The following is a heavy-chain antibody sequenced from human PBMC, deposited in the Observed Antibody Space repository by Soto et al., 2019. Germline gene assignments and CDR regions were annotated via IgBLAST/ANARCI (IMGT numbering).Heavy chain of an antibody. V-gene: IGHV1-69*13. J-gene: IGHJ4*02. CDR2: IIPIFGTA. Sequence: SVKVSCKASGGTFSSYAISWVRQAPGQGLEWMGGIIPIFGTANYAQKFQGRVTITADESTSTAYMELSSLRSEDTAVYYCARDMIGGSGSYYWSDYWGQGALVTVSS. CDR1: GGTFSSYA. D-gene: IGHD3-10*01. CDR3: ARDMIGGSGSYYWSDY.